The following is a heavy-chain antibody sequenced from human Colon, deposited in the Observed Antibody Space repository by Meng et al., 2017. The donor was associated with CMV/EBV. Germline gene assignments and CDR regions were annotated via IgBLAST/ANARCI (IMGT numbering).Heavy chain of an antibody. CDR1: FSFANYA. CDR3: AKYYRSQVVVPANWFDS. CDR2: IPDSATTK. Sequence: FSFANYAMSWVRQAPGKGLEWVSSIPDSATTKYYADSVKGRFTISRDNSQNTLYLQMNSLRAEDTALYYCAKYYRSQVVVPANWFDSWGQGTLVTVSS. J-gene: IGHJ5*01. D-gene: IGHD2-15*01. V-gene: IGHV3-23*01.